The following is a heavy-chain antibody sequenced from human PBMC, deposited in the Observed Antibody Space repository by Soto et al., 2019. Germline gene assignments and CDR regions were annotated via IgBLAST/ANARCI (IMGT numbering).Heavy chain of an antibody. CDR3: AQPPRKTYGGLIVIYFDH. CDR2: ITGSGDT. D-gene: IGHD3-16*02. Sequence: GGSLRLSCAASGFTFSVYTMTWVRQAPGKGLEWVSGITGSGDTYYADSVKGRFTISRDNSNNTLYLQMNSLRAEDTAVYYCAQPPRKTYGGLIVIYFDHWGQGNLVTVSS. CDR1: GFTFSVYT. J-gene: IGHJ4*02. V-gene: IGHV3-23*01.